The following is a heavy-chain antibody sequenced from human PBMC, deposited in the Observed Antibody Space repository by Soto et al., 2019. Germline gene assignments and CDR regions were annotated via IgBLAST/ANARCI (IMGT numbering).Heavy chain of an antibody. D-gene: IGHD1-1*01. CDR2: INGGTGQT. CDR3: ARGKGMEENYYFYGMDI. V-gene: IGHV1-3*01. J-gene: IGHJ6*02. Sequence: ASVKVSCKASGYTFSTYAMHWVRQAPGQSLEWMGWINGGTGQTRYSQRFQDRVTITRDTSAKTTYMDLTSLRSEDTAVYYCARGKGMEENYYFYGMDIWGQGTTVTVSS. CDR1: GYTFSTYA.